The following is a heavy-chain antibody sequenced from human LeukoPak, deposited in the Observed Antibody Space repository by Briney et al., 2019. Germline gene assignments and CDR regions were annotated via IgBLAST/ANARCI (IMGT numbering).Heavy chain of an antibody. V-gene: IGHV4-39*07. Sequence: SETLSLTCTVSGGSISSSSYYWGWIRQPPGKGLEWIGSIYYSGSTYYNPSLKSRVTISVDTSKNQFSLKLSSVTAADTAVYYCARVRGAYDEVHGVLFEYWGQGTQVIVSS. D-gene: IGHD5-12*01. CDR3: ARVRGAYDEVHGVLFEY. CDR2: IYYSGST. J-gene: IGHJ4*02. CDR1: GGSISSSSYY.